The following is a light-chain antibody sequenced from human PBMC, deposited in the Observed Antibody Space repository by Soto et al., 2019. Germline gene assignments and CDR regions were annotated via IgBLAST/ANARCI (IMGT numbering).Light chain of an antibody. CDR1: SSDVGSYNL. Sequence: QSALTQPASVSGSPGQSITISCTGTSSDVGSYNLVSWYQQHPGKAPKLLIYEVSKRASGVSNRFSGSKSANTASLTISGLQADDEADYYCCSYGGRSTYVFGTGTKVTVL. CDR2: EVS. CDR3: CSYGGRSTYV. V-gene: IGLV2-23*02. J-gene: IGLJ1*01.